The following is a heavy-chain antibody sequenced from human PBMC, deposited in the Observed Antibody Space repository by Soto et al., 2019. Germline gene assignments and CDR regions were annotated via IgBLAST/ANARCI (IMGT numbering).Heavy chain of an antibody. V-gene: IGHV4-30-4*01. CDR1: GGSISSGDYY. Sequence: GPETPSETLSLTCTVSGGSISSGDYYWSWIRQPPGKGLEWIGYIYYSGSTYYNPSLKSRVTISVDTSKNQFSLKLSSVTAADTAVYYCARAERELLEWWFDPWGQGTLVTVSS. D-gene: IGHD1-26*01. J-gene: IGHJ5*02. CDR2: IYYSGST. CDR3: ARAERELLEWWFDP.